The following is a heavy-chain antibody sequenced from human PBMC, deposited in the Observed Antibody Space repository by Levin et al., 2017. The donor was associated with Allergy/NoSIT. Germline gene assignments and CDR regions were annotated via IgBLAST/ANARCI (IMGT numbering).Heavy chain of an antibody. V-gene: IGHV3-21*01. Sequence: PGGSLRLSCAASGFTFSSYSMNWVRQAPGKGLEWVSSISSSSSYIYYADSVKGRFTISRDNAKNSLYLQMNSLRAEDTAVYYCARVEVGWVPIVVVPAATVSPTYYYDGMDVWGQGTTVTVSS. CDR3: ARVEVGWVPIVVVPAATVSPTYYYDGMDV. CDR2: ISSSSSYI. J-gene: IGHJ6*02. D-gene: IGHD2-2*01. CDR1: GFTFSSYS.